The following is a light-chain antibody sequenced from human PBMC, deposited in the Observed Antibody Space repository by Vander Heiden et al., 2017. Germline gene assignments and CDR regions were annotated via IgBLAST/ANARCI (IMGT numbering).Light chain of an antibody. CDR1: SSNIGNNY. J-gene: IGLJ3*02. V-gene: IGLV1-51*02. Sequence: VSAAPGQTVTISCSGSSSNIGNNYVSWYQQLPGTAPKLLIYENNKRPAGIPDRFSGSKSGTSATLGITGLQTGDEADYYCGTWDTSLSAAGVFGGGTKLTVL. CDR3: GTWDTSLSAAGV. CDR2: ENN.